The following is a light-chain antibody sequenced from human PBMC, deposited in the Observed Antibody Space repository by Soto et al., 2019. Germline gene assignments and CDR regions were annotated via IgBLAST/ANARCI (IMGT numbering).Light chain of an antibody. CDR3: AAWDDSLNGWV. V-gene: IGLV1-44*01. CDR2: FNN. Sequence: QSVLTQPPSASGTPGQRVTISCSGSGSNIGSNTVNWFQQLPGTAPKLLMYFNNRRPSGVPDRFSGSKSGTSASLAISGLQSDDEADYYCAAWDDSLNGWVFGGGTKVTVL. J-gene: IGLJ3*02. CDR1: GSNIGSNT.